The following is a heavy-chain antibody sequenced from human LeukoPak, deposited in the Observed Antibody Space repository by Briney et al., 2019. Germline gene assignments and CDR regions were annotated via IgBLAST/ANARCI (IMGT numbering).Heavy chain of an antibody. D-gene: IGHD2-15*01. CDR2: IYYSGST. V-gene: IGHV4-59*08. CDR3: ARRGGNSYYYYGMDV. Sequence: SETLSLTCTVSGGSISSYYWSWIRQPPGKGLEWIGYIYYSGSTNYNPSLKSRVTISVDASKNQFSLKLSSVTAADTAVYYCARRGGNSYYYYGMDVWGQGTTVTVSS. CDR1: GGSISSYY. J-gene: IGHJ6*02.